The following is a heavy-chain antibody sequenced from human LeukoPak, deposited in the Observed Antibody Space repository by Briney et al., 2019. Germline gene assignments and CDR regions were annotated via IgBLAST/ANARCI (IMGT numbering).Heavy chain of an antibody. CDR1: GVAISRGGYA. CDR3: ARDLGDGYFDY. J-gene: IGHJ4*02. V-gene: IGHV4-61*08. D-gene: IGHD3-16*01. CDR2: IYHSGTT. Sequence: SETLSLTCAVSGVAISRGGYAWNWIRQPPGKGLEWIAYIYHSGTTYYNPSLKSRVTISVDTSKNQFSLKLSSVTAADTAVYYCARDLGDGYFDYWGQGTLVTVSS.